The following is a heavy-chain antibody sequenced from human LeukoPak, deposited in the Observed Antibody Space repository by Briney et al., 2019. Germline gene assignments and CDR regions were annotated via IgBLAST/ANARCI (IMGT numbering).Heavy chain of an antibody. CDR3: ARVGAPTRYYYDSSGFFDY. CDR2: IIPIFGTA. Sequence: ASVTVSCKASGGTFSSYAISWVRQAPGQGLEWMGGIIPIFGTANYAQKFQGRVTITADESTSTAYMELSSLRSEDTAVYYCARVGAPTRYYYDSSGFFDYWGQGTLVTVSS. CDR1: GGTFSSYA. V-gene: IGHV1-69*13. J-gene: IGHJ4*02. D-gene: IGHD3-22*01.